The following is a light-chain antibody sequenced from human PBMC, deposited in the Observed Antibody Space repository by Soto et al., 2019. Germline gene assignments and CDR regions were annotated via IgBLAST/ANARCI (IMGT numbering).Light chain of an antibody. V-gene: IGKV2D-29*02. J-gene: IGKJ5*01. CDR2: EVS. CDR1: QSLLHITGETF. Sequence: DVVMTQTPLSLSGAPGQPAAISGKSSQSLLHITGETFLFWYLQKPGQSPQLLIYEVSTRVSGVPARFSGSGSGTDFTLEISRVETDDVGIYYCMQRTQLPPTFGQGTRLEI. CDR3: MQRTQLPPT.